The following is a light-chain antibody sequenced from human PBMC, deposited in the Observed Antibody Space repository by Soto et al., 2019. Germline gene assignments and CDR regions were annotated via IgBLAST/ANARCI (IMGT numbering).Light chain of an antibody. CDR1: QGIRDD. V-gene: IGKV1-17*01. J-gene: IGKJ2*01. CDR3: LQHNNYPYT. CDR2: AAS. Sequence: DIQMTQSPSSLSASVGDRVTITCRASQGIRDDLDWYQQKPGKAPKRLIYAASTLQSGVPSRFSGSGSGTEFTLTINSLRPEDFATYYCLQHNNYPYTFGQGTKVDIK.